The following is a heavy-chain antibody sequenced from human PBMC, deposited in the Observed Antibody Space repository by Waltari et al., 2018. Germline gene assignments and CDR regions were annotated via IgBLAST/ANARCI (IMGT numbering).Heavy chain of an antibody. D-gene: IGHD3-22*01. CDR3: ARETNYYDDSGYANWLDP. CDR1: GFSFRSYT. J-gene: IGHJ5*02. CDR2: ISSSSSFT. V-gene: IGHV3-21*01. Sequence: EVQLVESGGGLVKPGGSLRLSCTASGFSFRSYTMNWVRQAPGKGLEWVSCISSSSSFTYHADSVKGRFTISRDNAKNSLYLQMNSLRVEDTAVYYCARETNYYDDSGYANWLDPWGQGTLVTVSS.